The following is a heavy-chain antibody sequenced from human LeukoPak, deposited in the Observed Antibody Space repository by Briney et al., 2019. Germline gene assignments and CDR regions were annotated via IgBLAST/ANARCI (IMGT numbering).Heavy chain of an antibody. Sequence: SETLSLTCAVSGGSISSGGYSWSWIRQPPGKGLEWIGYIYTSGSTNYNPSLKSRVTISVDTSKNQFSLKLSSVTAADTAVYYCALGHYYMDVWGKGTTVTVSS. CDR3: ALGHYYMDV. J-gene: IGHJ6*03. CDR2: IYTSGST. CDR1: GGSISSGGYS. V-gene: IGHV4-30-2*01.